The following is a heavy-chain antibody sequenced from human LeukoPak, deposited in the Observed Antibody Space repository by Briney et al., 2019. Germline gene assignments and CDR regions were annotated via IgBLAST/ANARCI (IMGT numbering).Heavy chain of an antibody. Sequence: PSETLSLTCTVSGGSISSYYWSWIRQPPGKGLEWIGYIYYSGSTNYNPSLKSRVTISVDTSKNQFSLKLSSVTAADTAVYYCARDSLTSGWTRTFDYWGQGTLVTVSS. CDR1: GGSISSYY. D-gene: IGHD6-19*01. V-gene: IGHV4-59*12. CDR2: IYYSGST. J-gene: IGHJ4*02. CDR3: ARDSLTSGWTRTFDY.